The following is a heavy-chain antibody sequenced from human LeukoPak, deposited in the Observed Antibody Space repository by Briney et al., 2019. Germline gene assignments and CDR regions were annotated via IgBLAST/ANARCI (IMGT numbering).Heavy chain of an antibody. J-gene: IGHJ4*02. CDR3: ARNSGPTYYDFWSGYYREIFDY. V-gene: IGHV1-46*01. CDR1: GYTFTSYY. CDR2: INPSGGST. D-gene: IGHD3-3*01. Sequence: ASVKVSCKASGYTFTSYYMHWVRQAPGQGLEWMGIINPSGGSTSYAQKFQGRVTMTRDMSTSTVYMELSSLRSEDTAVYYCARNSGPTYYDFWSGYYREIFDYWGQGTLVTVSS.